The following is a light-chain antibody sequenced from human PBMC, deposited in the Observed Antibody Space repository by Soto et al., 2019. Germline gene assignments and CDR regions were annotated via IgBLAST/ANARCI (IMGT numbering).Light chain of an antibody. V-gene: IGLV2-14*03. CDR2: DVS. CDR1: SSDIGAYNY. CDR3: ISLTSSPSYV. Sequence: QPALTQPASVSGSPGQSSTISCAGTSSDIGAYNYVSWYQQHPGKAPKLMIYDVSNRPSGISNRFSGSKSGNTASLTISGLQVEDEADYYCISLTSSPSYVFGTGTKVTVL. J-gene: IGLJ1*01.